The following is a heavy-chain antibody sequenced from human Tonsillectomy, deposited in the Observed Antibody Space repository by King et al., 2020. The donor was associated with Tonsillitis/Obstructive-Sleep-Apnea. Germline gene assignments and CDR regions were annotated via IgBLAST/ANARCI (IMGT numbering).Heavy chain of an antibody. J-gene: IGHJ4*02. CDR2: ISAYNAYT. CDR3: ARYSGVVGASPRFDY. CDR1: GYTFTSYG. D-gene: IGHD1-26*01. V-gene: IGHV1-18*01. Sequence: QLVQSGAEVKKPGASVKVSCKASGYTFTSYGISWVRQAPGQGLEWMGSISAYNAYTNYAQNLQGRLTMTTDTSTSTAYMDLKSLRSYDTAVYFCARYSGVVGASPRFDYWGQGTLVTVSS.